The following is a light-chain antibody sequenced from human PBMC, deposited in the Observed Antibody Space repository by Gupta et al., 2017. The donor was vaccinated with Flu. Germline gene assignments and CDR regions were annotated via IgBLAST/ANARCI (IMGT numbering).Light chain of an antibody. V-gene: IGKV1-39*01. CDR1: QSISSY. J-gene: IGKJ1*01. Sequence: GDRVTISCRASQSISSYVDGYQQKPGKAPKLLIYASSSLQSGVPSMCSGRGSGTDFTLTISSLQPEDCATYYCQQSYSTLTFGQGTKVEIK. CDR2: ASS. CDR3: QQSYSTLT.